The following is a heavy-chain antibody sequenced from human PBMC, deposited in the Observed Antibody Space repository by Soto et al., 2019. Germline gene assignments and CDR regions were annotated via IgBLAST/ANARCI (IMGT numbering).Heavy chain of an antibody. D-gene: IGHD3-3*01. CDR3: ARARTGYDFWSGYFGYYFDY. Sequence: ASVKVSCKASGYTFTGYYMHWVRQAPGQGLEWMGWINPNSGGTNYAQKFQGWVTMTRDTSISTAYMELSRLRSDDTAVYYCARARTGYDFWSGYFGYYFDYWGQGTLVTVSS. CDR2: INPNSGGT. V-gene: IGHV1-2*04. J-gene: IGHJ4*02. CDR1: GYTFTGYY.